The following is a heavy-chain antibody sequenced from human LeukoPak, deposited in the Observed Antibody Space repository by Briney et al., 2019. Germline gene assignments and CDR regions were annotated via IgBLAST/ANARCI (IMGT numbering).Heavy chain of an antibody. V-gene: IGHV3-23*01. CDR2: ISGNGGST. D-gene: IGHD6-13*01. CDR3: AKPPPSSYYYYYGMDV. CDR1: GFTFSSYA. Sequence: GGSLRLSCAASGFTFSSYAMSWVRQAPGKGLEWVSAISGNGGSTYYADSVKGRFTISRDISKNTLYLQMSSLRAEDTAVYYCAKPPPSSYYYYYGMDVWGQGTTVTVSS. J-gene: IGHJ6*02.